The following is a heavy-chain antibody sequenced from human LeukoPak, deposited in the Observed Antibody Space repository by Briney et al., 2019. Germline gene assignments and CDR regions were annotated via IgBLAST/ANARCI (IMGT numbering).Heavy chain of an antibody. CDR3: ARDGGIAAAGTFDY. J-gene: IGHJ4*02. D-gene: IGHD6-13*01. CDR1: GGSISSYY. CDR2: IYYSGST. V-gene: IGHV4-59*01. Sequence: KASETLSLTCTVSGGSISSYYWSWIRKPPGKGLEWIGYIYYSGSTNYNPSLKSRVTISVDTSKNQFSLKLSSVTAADTAVYYCARDGGIAAAGTFDYWGQGTLVTVSS.